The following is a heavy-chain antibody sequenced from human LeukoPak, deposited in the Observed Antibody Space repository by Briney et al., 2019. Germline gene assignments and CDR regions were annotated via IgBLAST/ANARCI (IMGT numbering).Heavy chain of an antibody. V-gene: IGHV3-15*01. J-gene: IGHJ5*02. CDR2: IKSKTDGGTT. D-gene: IGHD2-2*01. Sequence: GGSLRLSCAASGFTFSNAWMSWVRQAPGKGLEWVGRIKSKTDGGTTDYAAPVKGRFTISRDDSKNTLYLQMNSLKTEDTAVYNCTTGASLGYCSSTSCREYNWFDPWGQGTLVTVSS. CDR3: TTGASLGYCSSTSCREYNWFDP. CDR1: GFTFSNAW.